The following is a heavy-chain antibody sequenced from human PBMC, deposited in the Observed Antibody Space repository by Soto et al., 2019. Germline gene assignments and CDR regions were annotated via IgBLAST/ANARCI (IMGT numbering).Heavy chain of an antibody. V-gene: IGHV1-69*13. CDR2: IIPIFGTA. CDR3: VRVDYYDSSGYGAPRYGMDV. Sequence: SVKVSCKASGGTFSSYAISWVRQAPGQGLEWMGGIIPIFGTANYAQKFQGRVTITADESTSTAYMELSSLRSEDTAVYYCVRVDYYDSSGYGAPRYGMDVWGQGTTVTVSS. J-gene: IGHJ6*02. D-gene: IGHD3-22*01. CDR1: GGTFSSYA.